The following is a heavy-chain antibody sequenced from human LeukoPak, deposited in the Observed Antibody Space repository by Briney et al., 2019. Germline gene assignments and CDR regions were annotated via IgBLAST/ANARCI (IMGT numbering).Heavy chain of an antibody. D-gene: IGHD3-3*01. CDR1: GFTFSSYA. V-gene: IGHV3-23*01. J-gene: IGHJ4*02. Sequence: PGGSLRLSCAASGFTFSSYAMSWVRQAPGKGLEWVSSASGSGGSTYYADSVKGRFTISRDNAKNSLYLQMNSLRAEDTAVYYCAREYRDFWSGYYNEDYWGQGTLVTVSS. CDR2: ASGSGGST. CDR3: AREYRDFWSGYYNEDY.